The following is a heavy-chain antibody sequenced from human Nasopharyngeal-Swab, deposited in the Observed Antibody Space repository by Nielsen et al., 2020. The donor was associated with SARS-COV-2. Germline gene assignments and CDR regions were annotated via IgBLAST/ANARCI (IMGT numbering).Heavy chain of an antibody. D-gene: IGHD2-15*01. V-gene: IGHV3-23*01. J-gene: IGHJ4*02. CDR1: GFTFGDYA. Sequence: GESLKISCTASGFTFGDYAMSWFRQAPGKGLEWVSAISGSGGSTYYADSVKGRFTISRDNSKNTLYLQMNSLRAEDTAVYYCAKDGACSGGSCYSVPYYFDYWGQGTLVTVSS. CDR2: ISGSGGST. CDR3: AKDGACSGGSCYSVPYYFDY.